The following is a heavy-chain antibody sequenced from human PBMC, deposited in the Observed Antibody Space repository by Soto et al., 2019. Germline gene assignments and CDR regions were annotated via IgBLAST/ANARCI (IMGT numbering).Heavy chain of an antibody. CDR1: GLTFRTYS. D-gene: IGHD4-4*01. J-gene: IGHJ1*01. Sequence: GGSLRLSCVASGLTFRTYSMNWVRQAPGKGLEWVSSISSSSSYIYYADSVKGRFTISRDNAKNSLYLQMNSLRAEDTAVYYCARTTLMTKASEYFQHWGQGTLVTVSS. CDR2: ISSSSSYI. CDR3: ARTTLMTKASEYFQH. V-gene: IGHV3-21*01.